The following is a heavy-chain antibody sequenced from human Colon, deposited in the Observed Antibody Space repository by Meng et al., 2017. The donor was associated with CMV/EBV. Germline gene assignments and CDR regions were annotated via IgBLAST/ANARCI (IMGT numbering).Heavy chain of an antibody. J-gene: IGHJ4*02. CDR1: VGSCTSYSHY. CDR3: SSVVLNIFDY. Sequence: SVPGLVNPAQPVSFACVVSVGSCTSYSHYWGWTLRPPCEGLEDIRGINSSKSASYTHPHEIRVTISLDLYKHQFSLKLNTVTPEDTAIYLCSSVVLNIFDYWGQGTLVTVSS. CDR2: INSSKSA. D-gene: IGHD2/OR15-2a*01. V-gene: IGHV4-39*07.